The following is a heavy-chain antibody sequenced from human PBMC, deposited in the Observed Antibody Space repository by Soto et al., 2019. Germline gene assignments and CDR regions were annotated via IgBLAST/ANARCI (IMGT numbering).Heavy chain of an antibody. J-gene: IGHJ5*02. CDR3: AHREYGSGSYYNFWFDP. Sequence: QITLKESGPTLVKPTQTLTLTCTFSGFSLSTSGVGVGWIRQPPGKALEWLALIYWDDDKRYSPSLKSRLTITKDTSKNQVVLTMTNMDPVDTATYYCAHREYGSGSYYNFWFDPWGQGTLVTVSS. CDR1: GFSLSTSGVG. V-gene: IGHV2-5*02. D-gene: IGHD3-10*01. CDR2: IYWDDDK.